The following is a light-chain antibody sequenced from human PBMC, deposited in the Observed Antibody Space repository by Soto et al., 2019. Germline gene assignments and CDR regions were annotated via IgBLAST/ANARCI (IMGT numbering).Light chain of an antibody. CDR3: QQYKDYWT. CDR2: ETS. J-gene: IGKJ1*01. Sequence: DIQMTQSPSTLSASVGDRVTITCRASHSISRWLAWYQQKPGKAPKLLIYETSSLEDGVPSRFTGSGSGTEFSLTITSLQPEDFASYYCQQYKDYWTFGQGTKVDI. V-gene: IGKV1-5*03. CDR1: HSISRW.